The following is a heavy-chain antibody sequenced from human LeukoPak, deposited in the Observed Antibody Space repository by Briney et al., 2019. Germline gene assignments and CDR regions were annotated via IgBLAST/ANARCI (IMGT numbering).Heavy chain of an antibody. V-gene: IGHV4-59*01. Sequence: GSLRLSCAASGFTFSSYAMSWVRQAPGKGLEWIGFVFSTGDTDYNPSLKSRVAISVDTSKNQVSLKLNSVTAADTAVYYCARDVSGSDYAGGEAFDIWGQGTMVTVSS. J-gene: IGHJ3*02. CDR2: VFSTGDT. CDR1: GFTFSSYA. D-gene: IGHD5-12*01. CDR3: ARDVSGSDYAGGEAFDI.